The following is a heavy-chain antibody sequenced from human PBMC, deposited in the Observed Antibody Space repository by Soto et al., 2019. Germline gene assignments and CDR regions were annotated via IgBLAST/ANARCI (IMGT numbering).Heavy chain of an antibody. CDR1: GGTFSSYA. V-gene: IGHV1-69*13. Sequence: SVKVSCKASGGTFSSYAISWVRQAPGQGLEWMGGIIPIFGTANYAQKFQGRVTITADESTSTAYMELSSLRSEDTAVYYCARDMVRDSASYDRYYYYYGMDVWGQGTTVTISS. CDR3: ARDMVRDSASYDRYYYYYGMDV. D-gene: IGHD1-26*01. J-gene: IGHJ6*02. CDR2: IIPIFGTA.